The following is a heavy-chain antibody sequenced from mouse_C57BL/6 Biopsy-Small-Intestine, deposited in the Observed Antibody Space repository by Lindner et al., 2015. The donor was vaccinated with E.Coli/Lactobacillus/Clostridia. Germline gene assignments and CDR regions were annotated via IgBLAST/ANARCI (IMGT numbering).Heavy chain of an antibody. Sequence: SVKVSCKASGYTFTSYYIHWVRQAPGQGLEWMGIINPSSDSTTYAQQFQGRVAMTTDTSTSTVYMELRSLRSDDTAVYYCARLYSSGWSTNWFDPWGQGTLVTVSS. D-gene: IGHD4-1*01. CDR1: GYTFTSYY. CDR2: INPSSDST. V-gene: IGHV1S12*01. J-gene: IGHJ4*01. CDR3: ARLYSSGWSTNWFDP.